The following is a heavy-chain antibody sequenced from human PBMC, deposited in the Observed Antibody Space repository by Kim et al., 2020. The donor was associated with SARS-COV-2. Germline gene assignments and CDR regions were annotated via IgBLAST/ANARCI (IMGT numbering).Heavy chain of an antibody. CDR1: GYSISSGYY. D-gene: IGHD3-10*01. CDR3: ARTRRNRWFGEFFDY. CDR2: IYHSGST. Sequence: SETLSLTCTVSGYSISSGYYWGWIRQPPGKGLEWIGSIYHSGSTYYNPSLKSRVTISVDTSKNQFSLKLSSVTAADTAVYYCARTRRNRWFGEFFDYWGQGTLVTVSS. J-gene: IGHJ4*02. V-gene: IGHV4-38-2*02.